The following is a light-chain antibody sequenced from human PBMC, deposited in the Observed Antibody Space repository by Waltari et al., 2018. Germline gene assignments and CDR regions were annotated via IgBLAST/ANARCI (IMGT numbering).Light chain of an antibody. Sequence: EIVLTQSPATLPWSPGESSTLSCRARQSVSSYLAWYQQKPGQPPRLLLYDASNRATGIPARFSGSGSGTDFTLTISSLEPEDFAVYYCQQRSNWLALTFGGGTKVEIK. CDR1: QSVSSY. CDR2: DAS. J-gene: IGKJ4*01. CDR3: QQRSNWLALT. V-gene: IGKV3-11*01.